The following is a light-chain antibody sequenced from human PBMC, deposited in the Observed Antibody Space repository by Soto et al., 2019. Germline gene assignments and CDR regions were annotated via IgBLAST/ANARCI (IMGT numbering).Light chain of an antibody. V-gene: IGKV1-12*01. Sequence: DIQMTQSPSSVSAAVGDRVTITCRASQGINKWLASYQQKPGKAPQLLLSAASTLRSGVPSRFCGSGSATDFSLTISNLQPEDVASDFCQQANSFPLTFGGETRVEI. CDR2: AAS. CDR3: QQANSFPLT. CDR1: QGINKW. J-gene: IGKJ4*01.